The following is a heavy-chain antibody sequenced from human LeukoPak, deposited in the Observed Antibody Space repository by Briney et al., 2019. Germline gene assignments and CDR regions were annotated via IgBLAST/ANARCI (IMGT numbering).Heavy chain of an antibody. V-gene: IGHV3-33*01. Sequence: PGGSLRLSCVASGFTFSSYGTHWVRQAPGKGPEWVAVIWFDGSNKYYADSVKGRFTISRDNSKNTLYLEMNSLRAEDTAVYYCASAAGPFDNWGQGTLVTVSS. CDR1: GFTFSSYG. D-gene: IGHD6-13*01. CDR3: ASAAGPFDN. J-gene: IGHJ4*02. CDR2: IWFDGSNK.